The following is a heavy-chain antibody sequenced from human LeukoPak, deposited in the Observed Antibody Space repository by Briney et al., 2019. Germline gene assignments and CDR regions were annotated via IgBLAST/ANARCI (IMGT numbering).Heavy chain of an antibody. CDR1: GGTFSSYA. CDR3: AREPGIAVAGYAFDY. D-gene: IGHD6-19*01. Sequence: GSSVKVSCKASGGTFSSYAISWVQQAPGQGLEWMGGIIPIFGTANYAQKFQGRVTITADESTSTAYMELSSLRSEDTAVYYCAREPGIAVAGYAFDYWGQGTLVTVSS. V-gene: IGHV1-69*01. CDR2: IIPIFGTA. J-gene: IGHJ4*02.